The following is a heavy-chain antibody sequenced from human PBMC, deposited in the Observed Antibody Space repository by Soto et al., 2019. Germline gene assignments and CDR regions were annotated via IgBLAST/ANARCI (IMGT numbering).Heavy chain of an antibody. J-gene: IGHJ6*02. CDR3: ARAGGGQQWLTYYYYGMDV. V-gene: IGHV6-1*01. CDR2: TYYRSKWYN. D-gene: IGHD6-19*01. CDR1: GDSVSSNSAA. Sequence: SQTLSLTCAISGDSVSSNSAAWNWIRQSPSRGLEWLGRTYYRSKWYNDYAVSVKSRITINPDTSKNQFFLQLNSVTPEDTAVYYCARAGGGQQWLTYYYYGMDVWGQGTTVTVSS.